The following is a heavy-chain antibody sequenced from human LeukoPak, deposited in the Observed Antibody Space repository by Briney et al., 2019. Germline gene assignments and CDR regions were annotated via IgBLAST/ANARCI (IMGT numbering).Heavy chain of an antibody. CDR2: ISSSSSYI. D-gene: IGHD2-15*01. CDR3: ARDVITDIVVVVAATGYYYYGMDV. CDR1: GFTFSSYS. Sequence: PGGSLRLSCAASGFTFSSYSMNWVRQAPGKGLEWVSSISSSSSYIYYADSVKGRFTISRDNAKNSLYLQMNSPRAEDTAVYYCARDVITDIVVVVAATGYYYYGMDVWGQGTTVTVSS. J-gene: IGHJ6*02. V-gene: IGHV3-21*01.